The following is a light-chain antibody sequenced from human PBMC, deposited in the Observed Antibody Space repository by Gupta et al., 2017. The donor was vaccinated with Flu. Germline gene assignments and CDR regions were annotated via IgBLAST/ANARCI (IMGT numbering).Light chain of an antibody. J-gene: IGLJ2*01. CDR3: CSYSADDTVV. V-gene: IGLV2-23*02. CDR1: SSDGELINL. Sequence: TSSDGELINLVSCYHQHPDEAPNLIIDEVSRWPANIPTRFSCSNSGITASLTISGLHAEDEAHYYCCSYSADDTVVFGGGTNLTVL. CDR2: EVS.